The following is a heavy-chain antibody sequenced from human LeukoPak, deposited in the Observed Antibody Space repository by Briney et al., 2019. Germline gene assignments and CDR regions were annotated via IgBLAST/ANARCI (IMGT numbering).Heavy chain of an antibody. Sequence: GGSLRLSCAASGFTFSSYWMHWVRQAPGKGLGWVSRINSDGSSTNYADSVKGRFTISRDNAKNTLYLQMNSLRAEDTAVYYCARFLMGRGVTLYPYWGQGTLVTVSS. V-gene: IGHV3-74*01. CDR1: GFTFSSYW. D-gene: IGHD3-10*01. CDR3: ARFLMGRGVTLYPY. CDR2: INSDGSST. J-gene: IGHJ4*02.